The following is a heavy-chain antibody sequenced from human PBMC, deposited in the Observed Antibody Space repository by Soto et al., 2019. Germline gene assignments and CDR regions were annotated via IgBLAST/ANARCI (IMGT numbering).Heavy chain of an antibody. J-gene: IGHJ6*02. V-gene: IGHV4-30-4*01. CDR3: ASYSLYGMDV. D-gene: IGHD2-21*01. CDR1: GGSISSGYYY. Sequence: QVQLQESGPGLVKPSQTLSLTCSVSGGSISSGYYYWSWIRQPPGKGLEWIGNIYYSGNTYYNPSLKSRLIKSIDTSKTQFSLNVGPVTAADTAVYYCASYSLYGMDVWGQGTTVTV. CDR2: IYYSGNT.